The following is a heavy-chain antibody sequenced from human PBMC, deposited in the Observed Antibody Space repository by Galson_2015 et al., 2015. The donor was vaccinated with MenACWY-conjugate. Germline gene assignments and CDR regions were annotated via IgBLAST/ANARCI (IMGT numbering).Heavy chain of an antibody. CDR2: IRVSGGSA. V-gene: IGHV3-23*01. D-gene: IGHD1-26*01. Sequence: SLRLSCVASGFTFSNYAMHWVRQTPGKGLEWVSVIRVSGGSAYNADSVKGRFTVSRDNSKNTLYLQMNSLTAEDTAVYYCAKDRDTGSYFDYWGQGTLVTVSS. CDR3: AKDRDTGSYFDY. CDR1: GFTFSNYA. J-gene: IGHJ4*02.